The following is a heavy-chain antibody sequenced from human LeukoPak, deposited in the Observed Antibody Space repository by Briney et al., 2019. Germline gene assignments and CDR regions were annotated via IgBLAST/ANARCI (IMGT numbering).Heavy chain of an antibody. Sequence: GGSLRLSCAASGFTFSSYSMNWVRQAPGKGLEWVSYISSSSTIYYADSVKGRFTISRDNAKNSLYLQMNSLRDEDTAVYYCARAGGYGDYWGYYYYYMDVWGKGTTVTVSS. D-gene: IGHD4-17*01. CDR3: ARAGGYGDYWGYYYYYMDV. CDR2: ISSSSTI. CDR1: GFTFSSYS. J-gene: IGHJ6*03. V-gene: IGHV3-48*02.